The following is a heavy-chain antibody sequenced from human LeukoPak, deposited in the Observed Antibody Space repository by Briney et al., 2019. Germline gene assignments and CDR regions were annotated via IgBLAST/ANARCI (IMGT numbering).Heavy chain of an antibody. D-gene: IGHD5-12*01. CDR2: ISSSGSTI. J-gene: IGHJ4*02. Sequence: GGSLRLSCAASGFTFSSYEMNWVRQAPGKGLEWVSYISSSGSTIYYADSVKGRFTISRDNAKNSLYLQMNSLRAEDTAVYYCARGHSGYDSLDYWGQGTLVTVSS. CDR1: GFTFSSYE. CDR3: ARGHSGYDSLDY. V-gene: IGHV3-48*03.